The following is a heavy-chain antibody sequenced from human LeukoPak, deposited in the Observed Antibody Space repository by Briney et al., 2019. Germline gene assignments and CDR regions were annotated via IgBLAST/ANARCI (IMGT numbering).Heavy chain of an antibody. J-gene: IGHJ3*02. D-gene: IGHD3-22*01. CDR1: GYSISSGYY. CDR2: IYHSGST. CDR3: ARDFAWYYDSSGYYRAFDI. Sequence: SETLSLTCTVSGYSISSGYYWGWIRQPPGKGLEWIGSIYHSGSTYYNPSLKGRVTISVDTSKNQFSLKLSSVTTADTAVYYCARDFAWYYDSSGYYRAFDIWGQGTMVTVSS. V-gene: IGHV4-38-2*02.